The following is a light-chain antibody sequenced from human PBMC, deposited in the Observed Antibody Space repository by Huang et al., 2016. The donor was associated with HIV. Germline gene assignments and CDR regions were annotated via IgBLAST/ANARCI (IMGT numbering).Light chain of an antibody. V-gene: IGKV3-20*01. J-gene: IGKJ2*01. CDR3: QQYGNSPPDT. CDR2: GAS. CDR1: QSISSSY. Sequence: EIVLTQSPGTLSLSPGERATLSCRASQSISSSYLAWYQQRPGQAPRLLIYGASSRATGIPDRFRGSGSGTDFTLTISRLEPEEFAVYYCQQYGNSPPDTFGQGTKLEMK.